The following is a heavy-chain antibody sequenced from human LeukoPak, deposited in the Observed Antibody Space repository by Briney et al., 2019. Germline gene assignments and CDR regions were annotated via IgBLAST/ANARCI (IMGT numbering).Heavy chain of an antibody. D-gene: IGHD3-16*02. CDR2: IWYDGSNK. CDR3: ARERYYDYVWGSYLPRNAFDI. Sequence: PGRSLRLSCAASGFTFSSYGMHWVRQAPGKGLEWVAVIWYDGSNKYYADSVEGRFTISRDNSKNTLYLQMNSLRAEDTAVYYCARERYYDYVWGSYLPRNAFDIWGQGTMVTVSS. V-gene: IGHV3-33*01. CDR1: GFTFSSYG. J-gene: IGHJ3*02.